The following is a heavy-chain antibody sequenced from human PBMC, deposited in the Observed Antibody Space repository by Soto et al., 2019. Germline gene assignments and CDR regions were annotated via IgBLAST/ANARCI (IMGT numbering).Heavy chain of an antibody. V-gene: IGHV1-69*18. CDR3: ARGGDSSSLRAFYSYGFAV. J-gene: IGHJ6*02. CDR2: IIPFIGAP. CDR1: GGTFKTYS. D-gene: IGHD6-6*01. Sequence: VQLVQSGAEVKKPGSSVKVSCKASGGTFKTYSFGWLRQAPGQGLQWMGSIIPFIGAPNYAQNFQDRVTITADESTTTAYMELSGLKSEDTAVYFCARGGDSSSLRAFYSYGFAVWGQGTSVTVSS.